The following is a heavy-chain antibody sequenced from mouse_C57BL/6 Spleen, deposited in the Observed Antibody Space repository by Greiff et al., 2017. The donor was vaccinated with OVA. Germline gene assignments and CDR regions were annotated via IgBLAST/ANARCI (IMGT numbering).Heavy chain of an antibody. CDR1: GYTFTSYW. CDR3: ARSLYCGSSLDY. D-gene: IGHD1-1*01. CDR2: INPSNGGT. J-gene: IGHJ2*01. V-gene: IGHV1-53*01. Sequence: MQLQQPGTELVKPGASVKLSCKASGYTFTSYWMHWVKQRPGQGLEWIGNINPSNGGTNYNEKFKSKATLTVDKSSSTAYMQLSSLTSEDSAVYFCARSLYCGSSLDYWGQGTTLTVSS.